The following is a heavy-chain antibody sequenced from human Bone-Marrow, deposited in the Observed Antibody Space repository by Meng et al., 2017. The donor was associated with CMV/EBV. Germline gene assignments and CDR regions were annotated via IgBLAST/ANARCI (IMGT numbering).Heavy chain of an antibody. CDR1: GFTFSTYR. Sequence: GESLKISCAASGFTFSTYRMNWVRQAPGKGLEWVSSISSSSRYIYYADPVKGRFTISRDNAKNSLYLQMNSLRVDHTAVYYCASRSSGAHAFDIWGQGPMVPV. CDR3: ASRSSGAHAFDI. D-gene: IGHD2-15*01. CDR2: ISSSSRYI. J-gene: IGHJ3*02. V-gene: IGHV3-21*01.